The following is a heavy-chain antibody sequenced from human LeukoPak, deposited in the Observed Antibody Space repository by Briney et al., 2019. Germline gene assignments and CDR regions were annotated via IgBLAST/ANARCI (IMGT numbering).Heavy chain of an antibody. CDR1: GGSISSSSYY. V-gene: IGHV4-39*01. CDR3: ARQGSGNCLSPVNY. CDR2: IYYCRST. D-gene: IGHD1-26*01. J-gene: IGHJ4*02. Sequence: SETLSLTCTVSGGSISSSSYYWGWIRQPPGKGPDWIGTIYYCRSTYYNPSLKSRVAISVDTSKIQFSLKLGSVTAADTAVYYCARQGSGNCLSPVNYWGQGVLVTVSS.